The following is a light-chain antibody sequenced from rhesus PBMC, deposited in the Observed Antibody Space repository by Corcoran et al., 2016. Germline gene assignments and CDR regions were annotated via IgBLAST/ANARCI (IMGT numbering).Light chain of an antibody. V-gene: IGKV1-37*01. CDR2: YAS. J-gene: IGKJ2*01. CDR1: QGISSY. CDR3: PQYNNAPYS. Sequence: DIQMTQSPSSLSASVGDTVTITCRASQGISSYLSWYQQKPGKAPKPLLYYASNLESGVPSRFRGSGSWTEFTLTISILQTEDFTTYYCPQYNNAPYSFGQGTKVEIK.